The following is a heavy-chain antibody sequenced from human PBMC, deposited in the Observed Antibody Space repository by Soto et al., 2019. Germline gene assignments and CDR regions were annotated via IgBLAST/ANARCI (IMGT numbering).Heavy chain of an antibody. D-gene: IGHD3-10*01. CDR1: GGSFSGYQ. CDR2: INDSGNI. Sequence: QVQLQQWGAGLLKPSETLSLTCAVYGGSFSGYQWTWIRQTPGKGLEWIGEINDSGNINYNPSLKSRVTISVDRAKKQISLKLSSVTAADTAVYYCARGLLLWFGELSRRGGYYYYMDVWGKGTSVTVSS. V-gene: IGHV4-34*01. J-gene: IGHJ6*03. CDR3: ARGLLLWFGELSRRGGYYYYMDV.